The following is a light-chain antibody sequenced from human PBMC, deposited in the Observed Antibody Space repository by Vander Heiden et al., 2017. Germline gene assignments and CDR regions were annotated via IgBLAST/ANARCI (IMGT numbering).Light chain of an antibody. CDR3: PTCDDILNDWV. CDR1: RSDIGSKS. Sequence: QSVLTQPPSASGPPGQRVTVSCSGSRSDIGSKSVYWYQQFPGTAPNLLMFRDGRRLSGVPARFSGSNSGASASLAISGLQADDDAEYYCPTCDDILNDWVFGGGTKLTVL. V-gene: IGLV1-44*01. J-gene: IGLJ3*02. CDR2: RDG.